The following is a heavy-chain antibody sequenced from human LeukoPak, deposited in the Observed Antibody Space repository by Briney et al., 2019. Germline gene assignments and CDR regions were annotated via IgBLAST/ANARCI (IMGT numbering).Heavy chain of an antibody. CDR1: GVSISTYY. V-gene: IGHV4-59*01. Sequence: SETLSLTCSVSGVSISTYYWIWIRQPPAKGLEWMGFFSYSGSTKYNPSLKSRVTMSVDTSKNQFSLKLNSVTGADTGVYYCARAGVAAAYYFDYWGQGTLVTVSS. D-gene: IGHD2-2*01. CDR3: ARAGVAAAYYFDY. J-gene: IGHJ4*02. CDR2: FSYSGST.